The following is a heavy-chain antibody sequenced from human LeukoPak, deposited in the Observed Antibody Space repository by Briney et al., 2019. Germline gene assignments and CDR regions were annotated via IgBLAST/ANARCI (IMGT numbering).Heavy chain of an antibody. J-gene: IGHJ4*02. Sequence: PGGSLRLSXVASGFAFSSYGMHWVRQAPGKGLEWVAFIRYDGSNKYYADSVKGRFTISKDNSKNTLYLQMNSLRPEDTAVYYCAKVGGGSYRFDYWGQGTLVTVSS. CDR1: GFAFSSYG. D-gene: IGHD1-26*01. CDR3: AKVGGGSYRFDY. V-gene: IGHV3-30*02. CDR2: IRYDGSNK.